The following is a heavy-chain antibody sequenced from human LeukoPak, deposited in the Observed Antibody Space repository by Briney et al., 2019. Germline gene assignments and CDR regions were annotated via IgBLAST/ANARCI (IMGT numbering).Heavy chain of an antibody. CDR2: ISGSGT. D-gene: IGHD6-13*01. CDR3: ATHSEGIAAAGTG. V-gene: IGHV3-23*01. CDR1: GFTFSSSA. Sequence: GGSLRLSCAASGFTFSSSAMTWVRQAPGKGLEWVSTISGSGTYYADSVKGRFTISRDNSKNTLYPQMNSLRAEDTAVYYCATHSEGIAAAGTGWGQGTLVTVSS. J-gene: IGHJ4*02.